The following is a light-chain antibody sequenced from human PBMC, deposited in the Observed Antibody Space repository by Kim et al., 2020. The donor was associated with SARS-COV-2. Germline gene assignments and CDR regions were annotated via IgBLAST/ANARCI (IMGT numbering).Light chain of an antibody. Sequence: SYELTQPPSVSVAPGKTARIPCGRSNIGSESVHWYQHKPGQAPVLVINYDIDRPAGIPDRFSGSKSANTATLTISRAEAGDEADYYCQVWNSSSVHYVFGTGTKVTVL. V-gene: IGLV3-21*04. CDR3: QVWNSSSVHYV. CDR1: NIGSES. CDR2: YDI. J-gene: IGLJ1*01.